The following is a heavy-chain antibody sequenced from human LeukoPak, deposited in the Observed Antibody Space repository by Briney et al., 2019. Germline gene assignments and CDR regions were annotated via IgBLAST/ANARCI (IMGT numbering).Heavy chain of an antibody. J-gene: IGHJ4*02. V-gene: IGHV3-23*01. D-gene: IGHD3-10*01. CDR3: AQGAMARGARSSNY. CDR1: GFTFSSYA. Sequence: GGSLRLSCAASGFTFSSYAMSWVRQAPGKGLEWVSAISGSGGSTYYADSVKGRFTISRDNSKNTLYLQMNSLRAEDTAVYYCAQGAMARGARSSNYWGQGTLVTVSS. CDR2: ISGSGGST.